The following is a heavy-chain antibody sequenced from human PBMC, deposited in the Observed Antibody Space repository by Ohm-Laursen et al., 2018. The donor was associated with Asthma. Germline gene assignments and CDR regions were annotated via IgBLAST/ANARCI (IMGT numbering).Heavy chain of an antibody. CDR2: INYSGIT. V-gene: IGHV4-31*03. CDR3: ARGTFYYESTGYYRFDH. D-gene: IGHD3-22*01. J-gene: IGHJ4*02. Sequence: SQTLSRTCTVSGDSISRGNNYCSWIRQHPGKGLEWIGYINYSGITYSNTSLRTRVSISVDTSKNQFTLELSPVSPADTAVYYCARGTFYYESTGYYRFDHWGQGALVTVSS. CDR1: GDSISRGNNY.